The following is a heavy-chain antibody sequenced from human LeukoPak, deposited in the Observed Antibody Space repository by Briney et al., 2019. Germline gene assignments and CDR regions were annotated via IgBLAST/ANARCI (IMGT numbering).Heavy chain of an antibody. V-gene: IGHV3-30*02. CDR1: GFTFSSYG. D-gene: IGHD3-10*01. Sequence: GGSLRLSCAASGFTFSSYGMHWVRQAPGKGLEWVAFIRCDGSNKYYADSVKGRFTISRDNSKNTLYLQMNSLRAEDTAVYYCAKDPKPHYYGSGSYYHWFDPWGQGTLVTVSS. J-gene: IGHJ5*02. CDR3: AKDPKPHYYGSGSYYHWFDP. CDR2: IRCDGSNK.